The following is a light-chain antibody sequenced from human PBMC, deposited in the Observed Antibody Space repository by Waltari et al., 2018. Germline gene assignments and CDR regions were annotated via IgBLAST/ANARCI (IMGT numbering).Light chain of an antibody. CDR2: HVT. J-gene: IGLJ1*01. CDR1: SSDIGFYDY. CDR3: SSFSRRANIV. Sequence: QSALTQPASVSGSPGQSITISCTGTSSDIGFYDYVAWYQQLPGNAPTLLIYHVTNRPSGVSDRFSASKSGNAASLTISGLQGEDEADYYCSSFSRRANIVFGTGTKVTVL. V-gene: IGLV2-14*03.